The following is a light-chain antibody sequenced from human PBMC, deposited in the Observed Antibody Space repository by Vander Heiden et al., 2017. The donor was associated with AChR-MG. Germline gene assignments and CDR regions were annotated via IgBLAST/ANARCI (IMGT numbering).Light chain of an antibody. V-gene: IGKV1-39*01. CDR2: AAS. J-gene: IGKJ2*01. Sequence: DIHMTQSPSSLPASVGDRVTITCRATQSISSYLNWYQQKPGKAPKLLIYAASSLQTGVPSRFSGSGSGTDFTLTISSLQPEDFATYYCQQSYSTPRTFGQGTQLEIK. CDR3: QQSYSTPRT. CDR1: QSISSY.